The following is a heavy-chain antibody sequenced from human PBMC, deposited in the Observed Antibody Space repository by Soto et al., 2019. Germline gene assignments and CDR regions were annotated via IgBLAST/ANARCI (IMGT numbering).Heavy chain of an antibody. CDR3: ARAAYSSGWYQAPYYYYGMDV. V-gene: IGHV3-48*02. J-gene: IGHJ6*02. Sequence: GGSLRLSCAASGFTFSSYSMNWVRQAPGKGLEWVSYISSSSGTIYYADSVKGRFTISRDNAKNSLYLQMNSLRDEDTAVYYCARAAYSSGWYQAPYYYYGMDVWGQGTTVTVSS. CDR2: ISSSSGTI. CDR1: GFTFSSYS. D-gene: IGHD6-19*01.